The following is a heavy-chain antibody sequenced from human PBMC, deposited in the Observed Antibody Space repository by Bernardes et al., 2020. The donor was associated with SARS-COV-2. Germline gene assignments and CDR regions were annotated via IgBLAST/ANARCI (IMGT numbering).Heavy chain of an antibody. D-gene: IGHD3-16*01. CDR3: ARDRGDGSFDY. V-gene: IGHV3-7*03. Sequence: ETLSLTCSVSGASIGRGYYWSWIRHTPGKGLEWVAKIKQDGSEKYYVDSVRGRFTISRDNAKSSLYLQMNSLRAEDTAVYYCARDRGDGSFDYWGQGTLVTVSS. CDR2: IKQDGSEK. J-gene: IGHJ4*02. CDR1: GASIGRGYY.